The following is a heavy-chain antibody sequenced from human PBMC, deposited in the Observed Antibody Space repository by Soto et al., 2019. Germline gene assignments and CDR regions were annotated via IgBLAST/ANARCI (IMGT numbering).Heavy chain of an antibody. J-gene: IGHJ4*02. CDR3: VKGEGEGGGYDYIFDS. D-gene: IGHD5-12*01. Sequence: QVHLVESGGGVVQPGRSLRLSCAASGFTFRSYGMHWVRQAPGKGLEWVAVISNDEQNKHYADSVKGRFTISRDNSKNTLNLQMNSLRTQDTAVYHCVKGEGEGGGYDYIFDSRGQGTLVTAS. CDR2: ISNDEQNK. CDR1: GFTFRSYG. V-gene: IGHV3-30*18.